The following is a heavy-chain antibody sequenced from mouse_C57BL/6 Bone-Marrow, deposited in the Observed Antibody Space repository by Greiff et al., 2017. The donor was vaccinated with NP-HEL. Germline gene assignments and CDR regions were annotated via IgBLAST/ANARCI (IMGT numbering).Heavy chain of an antibody. CDR3: ASYYYDDGGFAY. Sequence: VQLQQSGPGLVQPSQSLSITCTVSGFSLTSYGVHWVRQSPGKGLEWLGVIWSGGSTDYNADFISRLSISKDNSKSQVFFKMNSLQADDTAIYYCASYYYDDGGFAYWGQGTLVTVSA. V-gene: IGHV2-2*01. J-gene: IGHJ3*01. CDR1: GFSLTSYG. D-gene: IGHD2-4*01. CDR2: IWSGGST.